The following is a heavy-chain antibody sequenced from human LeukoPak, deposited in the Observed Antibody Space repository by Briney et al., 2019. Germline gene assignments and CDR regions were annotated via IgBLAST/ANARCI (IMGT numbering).Heavy chain of an antibody. CDR2: IYYSGST. V-gene: IGHV4-59*01. Sequence: SETLSLTCTVSGGSISTYFWSWIRQPPGKGLEWIGYIYYSGSTNYNPSLKSRVTISLDTSKNQFSLKLSSVTAADTAMYYCARGLSYYDSSGYYYVFYFDYWGQGTLVTVSS. CDR1: GGSISTYF. CDR3: ARGLSYYDSSGYYYVFYFDY. D-gene: IGHD3-22*01. J-gene: IGHJ4*02.